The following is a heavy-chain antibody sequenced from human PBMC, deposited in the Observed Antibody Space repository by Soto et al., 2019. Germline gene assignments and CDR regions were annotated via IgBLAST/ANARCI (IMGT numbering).Heavy chain of an antibody. CDR2: IYPGDSDT. CDR1: GYSFTSYW. J-gene: IGHJ6*02. CDR3: ARLRGRYYYYYGMDV. V-gene: IGHV5-51*01. Sequence: GDSLKISCKGSGYSFTSYWIGWVRQMPGKGLEWMGIIYPGDSDTRYSPSFQGQVTISADKSISTAYLQWSSLKASDTAMYYCARLRGRYYYYYGMDVWGQGTTVTGLL.